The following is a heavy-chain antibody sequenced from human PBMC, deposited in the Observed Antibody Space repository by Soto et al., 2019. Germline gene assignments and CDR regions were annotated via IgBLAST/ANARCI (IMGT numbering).Heavy chain of an antibody. Sequence: GESLKISCKGSGYSFANSWIGRVRQMPGKGLEWMGIIFPADSDTRLSPSFQGQVTISADKSISTAYLQWSSLKASDTAIFYCARLGSGWSNWGQGTQVTV. J-gene: IGHJ4*02. CDR3: ARLGSGWSN. V-gene: IGHV5-51*01. D-gene: IGHD6-19*01. CDR2: IFPADSDT. CDR1: GYSFANSW.